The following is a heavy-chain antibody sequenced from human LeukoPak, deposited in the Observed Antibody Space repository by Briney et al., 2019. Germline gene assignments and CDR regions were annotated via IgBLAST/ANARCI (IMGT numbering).Heavy chain of an antibody. CDR3: ARGFLAWSFDY. J-gene: IGHJ4*02. Sequence: PGGPLRLSCAASGFTFDDYDMTWVRQAPGKGLEWVSGINWTGGTTGYADSVKGRFTISRDNAKNSLYLQMNSLRAEDTALYYCARGFLAWSFDYWGQGTLVTVSS. D-gene: IGHD3-3*01. CDR2: INWTGGTT. V-gene: IGHV3-20*04. CDR1: GFTFDDYD.